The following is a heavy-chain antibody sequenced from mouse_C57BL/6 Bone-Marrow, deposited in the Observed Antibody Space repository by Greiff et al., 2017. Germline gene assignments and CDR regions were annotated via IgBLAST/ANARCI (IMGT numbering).Heavy chain of an antibody. J-gene: IGHJ1*03. Sequence: QVQLQQPGAELVRPGSSVKLSCKASGYTFTSYWMHWVKQRPIQGLEWIGNIDPSDSETHYNQKFKDKATLTVDKSSSTAYMQLSSLTSEDSAVYYWAGGTSYYYGSYWYFDVWGTGTTVTVSS. CDR2: IDPSDSET. D-gene: IGHD1-1*01. CDR3: AGGTSYYYGSYWYFDV. CDR1: GYTFTSYW. V-gene: IGHV1-52*01.